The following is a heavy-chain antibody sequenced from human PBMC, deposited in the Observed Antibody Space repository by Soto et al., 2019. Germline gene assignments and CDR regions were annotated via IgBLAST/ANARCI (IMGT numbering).Heavy chain of an antibody. Sequence: SETLSLTCAVYGGSFSGYYWSWIRQPPGKGLEWIGEINHSGSTNYNPSLKSRVTISVDTSKNQFSLKLSSVTAADTAVYYCARAKNMGLDYWGQGTLVTVSS. V-gene: IGHV4-34*01. CDR1: GGSFSGYY. CDR2: INHSGST. CDR3: ARAKNMGLDY. J-gene: IGHJ4*02.